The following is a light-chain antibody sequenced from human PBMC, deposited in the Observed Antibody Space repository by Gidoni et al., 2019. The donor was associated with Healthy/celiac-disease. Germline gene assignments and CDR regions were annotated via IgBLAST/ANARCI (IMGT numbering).Light chain of an antibody. CDR1: QSVSRN. J-gene: IGKJ4*01. Sequence: EIVITQSPATLSVSPGERATLSCRASQSVSRNLAWYQQKPGQAPRLLIYGASTRATGIPARFSGSRSGTEFTLTISSLQSEDFAVYYCQQYNNWPPLTFGGGTKLEIK. CDR2: GAS. CDR3: QQYNNWPPLT. V-gene: IGKV3-15*01.